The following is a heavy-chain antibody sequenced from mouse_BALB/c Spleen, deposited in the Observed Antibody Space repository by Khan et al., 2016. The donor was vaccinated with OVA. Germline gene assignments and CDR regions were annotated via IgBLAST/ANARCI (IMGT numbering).Heavy chain of an antibody. CDR2: INSDGTYT. Sequence: EAQGVESGGDLVKPGGSLKLSCAAFGFTFSNYGMSWVRQILDQRLEWVATINSDGTYTYSPACVMGRFTISRNNAKNILYLEMSSLKSEDTAMYYCARQLTGSFAYWGQGTLVTVAA. CDR3: ARQLTGSFAY. J-gene: IGHJ3*01. D-gene: IGHD4-1*01. CDR1: GFTFSNYG. V-gene: IGHV5-6*01.